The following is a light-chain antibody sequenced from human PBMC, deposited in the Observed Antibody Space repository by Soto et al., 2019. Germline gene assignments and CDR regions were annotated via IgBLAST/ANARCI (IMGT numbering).Light chain of an antibody. J-gene: IGKJ1*01. CDR3: QQSYSTPT. Sequence: DIQMTQSPSSLSASVGDRVTITCRASQSIRNFLNWYQQKPGKAPKVLMYAASSLQSGVPSRFSGSGSGTDFTLTISSLQPEDSATYYCQQSYSTPTFGQGTKVDIK. CDR1: QSIRNF. CDR2: AAS. V-gene: IGKV1-39*01.